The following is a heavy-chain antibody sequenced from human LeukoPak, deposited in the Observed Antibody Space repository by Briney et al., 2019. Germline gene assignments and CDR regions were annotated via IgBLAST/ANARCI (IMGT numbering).Heavy chain of an antibody. CDR2: ISSSSSHI. Sequence: PGGSLRLSCAASGFTFSGYSMNWVRQAPGKGLEWVSSISSSSSHIYYADSVKGRFTISRDNAKNSLYLQMNSLRAEDTAVYYCARDVTLGNFDYWGQGILVIVSS. CDR3: ARDVTLGNFDY. CDR1: GFTFSGYS. V-gene: IGHV3-21*01. D-gene: IGHD3-16*01. J-gene: IGHJ4*02.